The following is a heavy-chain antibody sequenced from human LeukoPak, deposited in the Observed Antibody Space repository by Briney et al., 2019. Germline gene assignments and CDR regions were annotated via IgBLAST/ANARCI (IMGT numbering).Heavy chain of an antibody. CDR3: AKDGETGTDYYYYMDV. V-gene: IGHV3-23*01. J-gene: IGHJ6*03. Sequence: GGSLRLSCAASGFTFSSYAMSWVRQAPGKGLEWVSAISGSGGSTYYADSVKGRFTISRDNSKNTLYLQMNSLRAEDTAVYYCAKDGETGTDYYYYMDVWGKGTTVTVSS. CDR1: GFTFSSYA. CDR2: ISGSGGST. D-gene: IGHD1-7*01.